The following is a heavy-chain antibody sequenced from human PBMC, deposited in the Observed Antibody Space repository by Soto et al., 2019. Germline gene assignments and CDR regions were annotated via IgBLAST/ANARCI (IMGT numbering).Heavy chain of an antibody. CDR2: ISYDGSNK. Sequence: LRLSCAASGFTFSSYGMHWVRQAPGKGLEWVAVISYDGSNKYYADSVKGRFTISRDNSKNTLYLQMNSLRAEDTAVYYCAKGEVAGAPRYYYYGMDVWGQGTTVTVSS. CDR1: GFTFSSYG. D-gene: IGHD6-19*01. CDR3: AKGEVAGAPRYYYYGMDV. V-gene: IGHV3-30*18. J-gene: IGHJ6*02.